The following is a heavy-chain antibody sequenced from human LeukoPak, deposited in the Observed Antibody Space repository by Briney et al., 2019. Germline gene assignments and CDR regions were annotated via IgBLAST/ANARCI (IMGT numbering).Heavy chain of an antibody. J-gene: IGHJ4*02. CDR3: ARDRVPVTVPYFDY. V-gene: IGHV3-11*01. CDR2: ISSSGSTI. Sequence: GGSLRLSCAASGFTFSDYYMSWIRQAPGKGLKWVSYISSSGSTIYYADSVKGRFTISRDKAKNSLYLQMTSLRADDTAVYYCARDRVPVTVPYFDYWGQGTLVTVSS. D-gene: IGHD2-2*01. CDR1: GFTFSDYY.